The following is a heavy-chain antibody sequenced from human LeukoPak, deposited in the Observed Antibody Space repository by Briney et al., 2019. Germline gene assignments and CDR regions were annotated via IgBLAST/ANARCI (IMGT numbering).Heavy chain of an antibody. CDR3: ASSIAARVY. CDR2: FYYSGST. J-gene: IGHJ4*02. V-gene: IGHV4-30-4*08. D-gene: IGHD6-6*01. CDR1: GASVSSGDYY. Sequence: SQTLSPTCTVSGASVSSGDYYWSWIRQPPGKGLEWIEYFYYSGSTYYNPSLKSRITISVDTSKNQFSLKLTSVTAADTAVYYCASSIAARVYWGPGTLVTVSS.